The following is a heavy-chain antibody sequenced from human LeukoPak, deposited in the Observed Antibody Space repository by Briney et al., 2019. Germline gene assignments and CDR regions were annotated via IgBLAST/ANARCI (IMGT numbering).Heavy chain of an antibody. V-gene: IGHV4-59*11. CDR2: IYYSGST. Sequence: SETLSLTCTVSGGSISSHYWSWIRQPPGKGLEWIGYIYYSGSTNYNPSLKSRVTISVDTSKNQFSLKLSSVTAADTAVYYCARSISTGGFRLDYWGQGTLVTVSS. D-gene: IGHD2-2*01. CDR3: ARSISTGGFRLDY. CDR1: GGSISSHY. J-gene: IGHJ4*02.